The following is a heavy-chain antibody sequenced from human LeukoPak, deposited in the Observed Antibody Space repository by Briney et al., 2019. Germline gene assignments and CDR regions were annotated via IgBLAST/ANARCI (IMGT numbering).Heavy chain of an antibody. Sequence: SETLSLTCAVYGGSFSGYYWSWIRQPPGKGLEWIGEINHSGSTNYNPSLKSRVTISVDTSKNQFSLKLSSVTAADTAAYYCARGAYVLLWFGDTHSFDPWGQGTLVTVSS. D-gene: IGHD3-10*01. CDR3: ARGAYVLLWFGDTHSFDP. J-gene: IGHJ5*02. CDR1: GGSFSGYY. V-gene: IGHV4-34*01. CDR2: INHSGST.